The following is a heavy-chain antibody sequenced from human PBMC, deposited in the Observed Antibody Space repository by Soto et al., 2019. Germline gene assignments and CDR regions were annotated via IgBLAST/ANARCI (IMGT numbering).Heavy chain of an antibody. V-gene: IGHV1-3*01. CDR2: INAGNGNT. J-gene: IGHJ4*02. Sequence: GASVKVSCKASGYTFTSYAMHWVRQAPGQRLEWMGWINAGNGNTKYSQKFQGRVTITRDTSASTAYMELSSLRSEDTAVYCCARGPGRPSAYSSGWYPHYWGQGTLVTVSS. CDR3: ARGPGRPSAYSSGWYPHY. D-gene: IGHD6-19*01. CDR1: GYTFTSYA.